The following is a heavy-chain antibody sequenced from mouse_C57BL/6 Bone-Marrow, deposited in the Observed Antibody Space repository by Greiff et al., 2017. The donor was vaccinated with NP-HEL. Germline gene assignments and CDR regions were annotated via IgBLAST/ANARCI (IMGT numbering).Heavy chain of an antibody. CDR1: GYTFTSYT. CDR2: INPSSGYT. CDR3: ARRIYYGSSPWFAY. Sequence: QVHVKQSGAELARPGASVKMSCKASGYTFTSYTMHWVKQRPGQGLEWIGYINPSSGYTKYNQKFKDKATLTADKSSSTAYMQLSSLTSEDSAVYYCARRIYYGSSPWFAYWGQGTLVTVSA. V-gene: IGHV1-4*01. D-gene: IGHD1-1*01. J-gene: IGHJ3*01.